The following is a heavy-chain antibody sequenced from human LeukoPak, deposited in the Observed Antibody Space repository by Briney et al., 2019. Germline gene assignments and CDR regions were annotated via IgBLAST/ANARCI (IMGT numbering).Heavy chain of an antibody. CDR2: ISTTSAFM. J-gene: IGHJ5*01. CDR3: TRDYWFDS. Sequence: GGSLRLSCAASGFTFNIYPMHWVRQAPGKGLEWVSTISTTSAFMYYADSVKGRFSISRVNAKDSLYLQMNSLRAEDTAVYYCTRDYWFDSWGQGTLVTVSS. V-gene: IGHV3-21*01. CDR1: GFTFNIYP.